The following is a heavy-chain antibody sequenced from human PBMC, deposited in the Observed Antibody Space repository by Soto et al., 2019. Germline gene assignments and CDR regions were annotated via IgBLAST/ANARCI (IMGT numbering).Heavy chain of an antibody. D-gene: IGHD5-18*01. J-gene: IGHJ4*02. CDR1: GYTFTSYD. CDR3: ARSLSVDTAMVYGY. Sequence: ASVKVSCKASGYTFTSYDINWVRQATGQGLEWMGWMNPNSGNTGYAQKFQGRVTMTRNTSISTAYMELSSLRSEDTAVYYCARSLSVDTAMVYGYWGQGTLVTVSS. CDR2: MNPNSGNT. V-gene: IGHV1-8*01.